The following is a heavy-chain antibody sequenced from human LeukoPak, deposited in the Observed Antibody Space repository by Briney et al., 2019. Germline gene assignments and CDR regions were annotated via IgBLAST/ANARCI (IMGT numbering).Heavy chain of an antibody. CDR2: IKQDGSEK. Sequence: GGSLRLSCAASGFTFSSYAMSWVRQAPGKGLEWVANIKQDGSEKYYVDSVKGRFTISRDNAKNSLYLQMNSLRAEDTAVYYCARRLGLGFGEYSNNWFDPWGQGTLVTVSS. CDR3: ARRLGLGFGEYSNNWFDP. J-gene: IGHJ5*02. CDR1: GFTFSSYA. D-gene: IGHD3-10*01. V-gene: IGHV3-7*01.